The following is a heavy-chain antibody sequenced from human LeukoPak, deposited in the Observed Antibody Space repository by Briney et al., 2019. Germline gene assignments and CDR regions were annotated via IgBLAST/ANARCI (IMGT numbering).Heavy chain of an antibody. D-gene: IGHD3-10*01. V-gene: IGHV1-18*01. J-gene: IGHJ4*02. CDR1: GYTFTSYG. CDR3: AREKGSRITMVRGVIYFDY. Sequence: ASVKVSCKASGYTFTSYGISWVRQAPGQGLEWMGWISAYNGNTNYAQKLQGRVTMTTDTSTSTAYVELRSLRSDDTAVYYCAREKGSRITMVRGVIYFDYWGQGTLVTVSS. CDR2: ISAYNGNT.